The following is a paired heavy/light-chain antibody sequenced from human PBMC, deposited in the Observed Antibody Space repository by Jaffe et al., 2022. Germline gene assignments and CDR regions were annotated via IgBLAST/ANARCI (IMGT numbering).Heavy chain of an antibody. J-gene: IGHJ3*01. D-gene: IGHD5-18*01. Sequence: EVQLVQSGAEVKKPGESLKISCKGSAHNFTTYWIGWVRQMPGKGLEWMGIIYPVDSDTRYSPSFQGQVTFSVDKSISTAYLQWGSLKASDTAMYYCAGLSNTAAYRLQWGQGTMVTVSS. CDR1: AHNFTTYW. CDR3: AGLSNTAAYRLQ. V-gene: IGHV5-51*03. CDR2: IYPVDSDT.
Light chain of an antibody. Sequence: QSALTQPASVSGSPGQSITISCTGTSSDVGTYNYVSWYQQNPGKAPKLIIYEVSDRPSGISNRFSGSKSGNTASLTISGLQAEDEADYYCSSYSSSATRWVFGGGTKLSVL. CDR3: SSYSSSATRWV. CDR2: EVS. V-gene: IGLV2-14*01. J-gene: IGLJ3*02. CDR1: SSDVGTYNY.